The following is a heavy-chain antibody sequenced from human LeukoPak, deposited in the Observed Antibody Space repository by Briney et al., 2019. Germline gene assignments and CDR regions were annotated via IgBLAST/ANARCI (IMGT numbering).Heavy chain of an antibody. V-gene: IGHV3-30*02. CDR2: IRYDGSNK. J-gene: IGHJ1*01. CDR3: AKETPTTVTSPFQH. Sequence: PGGSLLLSCASAGFTFSSYGMHGVRQAPGKGLEWVAFIRYDGSNKYYADSVKGRFTISRDNSKNTLYLQMNSLRAEDTAVYYCAKETPTTVTSPFQHWGQGTLVTVSS. D-gene: IGHD4-17*01. CDR1: GFTFSSYG.